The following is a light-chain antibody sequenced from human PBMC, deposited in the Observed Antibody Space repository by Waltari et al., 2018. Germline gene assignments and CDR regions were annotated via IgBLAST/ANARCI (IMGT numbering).Light chain of an antibody. CDR1: TGDIGTYIL. CDR3: CSYGGSDTYVM. CDR2: GVN. J-gene: IGLJ3*02. Sequence: QSALTQPASLSGSPGQSITISCAGATGDIGTYILVSWYQQHPGKPPKLILFGVNHRPSGIAHRFAGAKSAITDSLTISGLQAEDEATYYCCSYGGSDTYVMFGGGTKLTDL. V-gene: IGLV2-23*02.